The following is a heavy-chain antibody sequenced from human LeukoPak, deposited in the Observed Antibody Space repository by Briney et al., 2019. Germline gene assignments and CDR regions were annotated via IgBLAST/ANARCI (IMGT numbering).Heavy chain of an antibody. CDR3: ARDLGTWYFDP. J-gene: IGHJ2*01. Sequence: SQTLSLTCTVSGHSFSSYYWSWIRQPPGKGLECIGYIDYSGSTDYNPSRKSRVTISVDTSKYQFSLKLSSVTAADTAVYYCARDLGTWYFDPWGRGTLVTVSS. CDR1: GHSFSSYY. CDR2: IDYSGST. D-gene: IGHD7-27*01. V-gene: IGHV4-59*01.